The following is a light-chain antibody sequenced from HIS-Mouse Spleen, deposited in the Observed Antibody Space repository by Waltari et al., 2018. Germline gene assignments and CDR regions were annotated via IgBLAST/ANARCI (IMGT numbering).Light chain of an antibody. V-gene: IGLV2-11*01. CDR2: YVS. CDR3: CSYAGSYTLV. J-gene: IGLJ2*01. CDR1: SSDVGGYNS. Sequence: QSALTQPRSVSGSPGQSVTISCTGTSSDVGGYNSVSWYQQHPGKAPKLMIYYVSKRPSGVPDRFSGSKSGNTASLTIAGLQAEDEADYYCCSYAGSYTLVFGGGTKLTVL.